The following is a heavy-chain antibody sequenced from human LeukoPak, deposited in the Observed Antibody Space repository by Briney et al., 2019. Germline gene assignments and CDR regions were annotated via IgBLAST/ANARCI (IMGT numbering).Heavy chain of an antibody. CDR1: GGSISSYY. V-gene: IGHV4-59*01. CDR2: IYYSGST. CDR3: ARDPWSSYYMDV. J-gene: IGHJ6*03. Sequence: SETLSLTCTVSGGSISSYYWSWIRQPPGKGLEWIGYIYYSGSTNYNPSLKSRVTISVDTSKNQFSLKLSSVTAADTAVYYCARDPWSSYYMDVWGKGTTVTVSS. D-gene: IGHD2-8*01.